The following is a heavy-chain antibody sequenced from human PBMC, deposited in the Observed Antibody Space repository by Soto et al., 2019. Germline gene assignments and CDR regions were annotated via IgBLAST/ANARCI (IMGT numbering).Heavy chain of an antibody. D-gene: IGHD3-22*01. Sequence: GGSLRLSCAASGFTFSSYAMSWVRQAPGKGLEWVSAISGSVGSTYYADSVKGRFTITRDNSKNTLYLQMNSMRAEDTDVYYCAKEERSPRIVVVIDALETWGQGTMVTVSS. CDR3: AKEERSPRIVVVIDALET. J-gene: IGHJ3*02. V-gene: IGHV3-23*01. CDR1: GFTFSSYA. CDR2: ISGSVGST.